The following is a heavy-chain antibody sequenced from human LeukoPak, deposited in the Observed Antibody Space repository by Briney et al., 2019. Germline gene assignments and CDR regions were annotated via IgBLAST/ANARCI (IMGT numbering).Heavy chain of an antibody. CDR3: ARQLRYYDSSGYGTNDY. Sequence: GESLKISCKGSGYSFTSYWIGWVRQMPGKGLEWMGIIYPGDSDTRYSPSFQGQVTISADKSISTAYLQWSSLKASDTAVYYCARQLRYYDSSGYGTNDYWGQGTLVTVSS. D-gene: IGHD3-22*01. CDR2: IYPGDSDT. CDR1: GYSFTSYW. J-gene: IGHJ4*02. V-gene: IGHV5-51*01.